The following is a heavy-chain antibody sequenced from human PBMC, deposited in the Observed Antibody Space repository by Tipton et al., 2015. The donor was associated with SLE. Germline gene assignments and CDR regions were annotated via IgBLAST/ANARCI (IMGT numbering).Heavy chain of an antibody. CDR1: GFTFRSYG. Sequence: SLRLSCAASGFTFRSYGMHWVRQAPGKGLEWVTFIRYDRSNKYYADSVKGRFTISRDNSKNTLYLQMNSLRAEDTAVYYCAKENDFWSGHLDYWGQGTLVTVSS. CDR2: IRYDRSNK. V-gene: IGHV3-30*02. D-gene: IGHD3-3*01. CDR3: AKENDFWSGHLDY. J-gene: IGHJ4*02.